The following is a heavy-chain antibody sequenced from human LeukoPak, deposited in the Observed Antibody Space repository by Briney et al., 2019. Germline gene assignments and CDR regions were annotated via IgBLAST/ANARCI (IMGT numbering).Heavy chain of an antibody. J-gene: IGHJ5*02. CDR1: GDSISSHY. V-gene: IGHV4-59*11. Sequence: SETLSLTCSVGGDSISSHYWVWIRQPPGKGLEWIGYIYYTGSTNYNSSLKSRVTMSVDMSKNQFSMKLTSVTAADTAVYYCARGRGNWFHPWGQGILVTV. CDR3: ARGRGNWFHP. CDR2: IYYTGST. D-gene: IGHD3-10*01.